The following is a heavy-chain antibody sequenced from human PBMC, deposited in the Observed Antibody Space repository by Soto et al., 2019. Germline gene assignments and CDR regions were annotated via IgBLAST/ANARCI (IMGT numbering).Heavy chain of an antibody. CDR2: SSNSGTFS. Sequence: AGSLRLSCEGSGLTFSDYYISWIRQAPGKGLEWISYSSNSGTFSSCADSVKGRFSISRENTKNLLYLQMNSLRAEDTAVYYCARSGDNYNRLDYWGQGTPVTVSS. CDR1: GLTFSDYY. J-gene: IGHJ4*02. D-gene: IGHD1-1*01. V-gene: IGHV3-11*06. CDR3: ARSGDNYNRLDY.